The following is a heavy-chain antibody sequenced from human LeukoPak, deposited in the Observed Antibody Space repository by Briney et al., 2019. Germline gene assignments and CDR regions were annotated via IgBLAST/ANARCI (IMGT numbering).Heavy chain of an antibody. V-gene: IGHV1-46*01. CDR2: INPTGGST. J-gene: IGHJ4*02. CDR3: ARAGASYCGGDCHLDY. D-gene: IGHD2-21*02. Sequence: GASVKVSCKASGYTFTSFYIHWVRRAPGQGLEWMGIINPTGGSTSYAQKFQGRVTMTRDTSTSTVYMELSSLRSEDTAMYYCARAGASYCGGDCHLDYWGQGTLVTVSS. CDR1: GYTFTSFY.